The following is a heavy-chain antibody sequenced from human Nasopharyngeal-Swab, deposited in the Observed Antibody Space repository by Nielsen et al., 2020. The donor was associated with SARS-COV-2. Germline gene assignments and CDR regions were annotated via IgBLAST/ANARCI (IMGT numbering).Heavy chain of an antibody. CDR3: AKLPHGTYYDYFDY. CDR2: INWNGGST. D-gene: IGHD1-26*01. V-gene: IGHV3-20*04. Sequence: GGSLRLSCAASGFTFDDYGMSWVRQAPGKGLEWVSGINWNGGSTGYADSVKGRFTISRDNAKNSLYPQMNSLRAEDTALYYCAKLPHGTYYDYFDYWGQGTLVTVSS. CDR1: GFTFDDYG. J-gene: IGHJ4*02.